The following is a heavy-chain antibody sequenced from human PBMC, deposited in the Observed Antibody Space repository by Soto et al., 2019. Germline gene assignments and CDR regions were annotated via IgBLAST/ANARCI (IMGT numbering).Heavy chain of an antibody. V-gene: IGHV3-30-3*01. CDR2: ISYDGSNK. CDR1: GFTFSSYA. CDR3: ARDHSSGWYSWFDP. J-gene: IGHJ5*02. Sequence: QVQLVESGGGVVQPGRSLRLSCAASGFTFSSYAMHWVRQAPGKGLEWVAVISYDGSNKYYADSVKGRFTISRDNSKNTLYLQMTSLRAEDTAVYYCARDHSSGWYSWFDPWGQGTLVTVSS. D-gene: IGHD6-19*01.